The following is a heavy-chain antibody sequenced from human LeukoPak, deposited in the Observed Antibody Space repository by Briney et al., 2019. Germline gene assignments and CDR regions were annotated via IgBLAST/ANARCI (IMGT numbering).Heavy chain of an antibody. D-gene: IGHD2-2*01. CDR2: ISGSGGST. CDR3: ASPPGGYCSSTSCSY. V-gene: IGHV3-23*01. Sequence: GGSLRLSCAASGFTFSSYAMSWVRQAPGKGLEWVSAISGSGGSTYYADSVKGRFTISRDNSKNTLYLQMNSLRAEDTAVYYCASPPGGYCSSTSCSYWGQGTLVTVSS. CDR1: GFTFSSYA. J-gene: IGHJ4*02.